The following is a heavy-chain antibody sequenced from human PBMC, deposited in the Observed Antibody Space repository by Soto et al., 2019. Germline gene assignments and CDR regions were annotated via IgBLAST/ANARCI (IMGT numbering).Heavy chain of an antibody. V-gene: IGHV1-3*01. CDR1: GYTFTIYA. Sequence: ASVKVSGKASGYTFTIYAIHWVRPAPGQRLEWMGWINAGNGNTTYSQKFQGRVTITRDTSASTAYMELSSLRSEDTAVYYCARDPGYSYGYNWGQGTLVTVSS. CDR2: INAGNGNT. CDR3: ARDPGYSYGYN. D-gene: IGHD5-18*01. J-gene: IGHJ4*02.